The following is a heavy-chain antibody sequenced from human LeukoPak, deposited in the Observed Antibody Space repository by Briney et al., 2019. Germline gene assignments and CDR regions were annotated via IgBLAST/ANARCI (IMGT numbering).Heavy chain of an antibody. CDR3: ARAAVAGTWSMRSYYYYMDV. V-gene: IGHV1-8*03. J-gene: IGHJ6*03. CDR1: GYTFTSYD. Sequence: ASVKVSCKASGYTFTSYDINWVRQATGQGLEWMGWMNPNSGNTGYAQKFQGRVTITRNTSISTAYMELSSLRSEDTAVYYCARAAVAGTWSMRSYYYYMDVWGKGTTVTVSS. D-gene: IGHD6-19*01. CDR2: MNPNSGNT.